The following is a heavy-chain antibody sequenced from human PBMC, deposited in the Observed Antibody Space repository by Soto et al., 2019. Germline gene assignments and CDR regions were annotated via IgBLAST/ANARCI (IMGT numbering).Heavy chain of an antibody. CDR2: ISAYNGNT. CDR3: ARDLGYFDWSTAYYYYYGMDV. Sequence: ASVKVSCKASGYTFTSYGISWVRQAPGQGLEWMGWISAYNGNTNYAQKLQGRVTMTTDTSTSTAYMELRSLRSDDTAVYYCARDLGYFDWSTAYYYYYGMDVWGQGTTVTVSS. D-gene: IGHD3-9*01. J-gene: IGHJ6*02. CDR1: GYTFTSYG. V-gene: IGHV1-18*04.